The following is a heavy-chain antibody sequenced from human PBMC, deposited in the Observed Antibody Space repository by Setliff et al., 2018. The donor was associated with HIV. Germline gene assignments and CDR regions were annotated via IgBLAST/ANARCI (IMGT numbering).Heavy chain of an antibody. V-gene: IGHV4-34*01. Sequence: PSETLSLTCAVYGGSFSDHYWSWLRQPPGKGLEWIGEINHSGISNFNPSLKSRVSIPIDTPRSQFSLKLSSVTAADTAVYYCARAYEGSSPGGAFDIWGQGTMVTVSS. CDR1: GGSFSDHY. J-gene: IGHJ3*02. D-gene: IGHD6-6*01. CDR2: INHSGIS. CDR3: ARAYEGSSPGGAFDI.